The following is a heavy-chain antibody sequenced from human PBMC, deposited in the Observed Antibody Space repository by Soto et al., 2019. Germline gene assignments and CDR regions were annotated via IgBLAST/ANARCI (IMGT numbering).Heavy chain of an antibody. D-gene: IGHD1-26*01. J-gene: IGHJ4*02. Sequence: GGSLRLSCAASGFTFSSYGMHWVRQAPGKGLEWVAVIWYDGSNKYYADSVKGRFTISRDNSKNTLYLQMNSLRAEDTAVYYCARDDQWDPYCFDYWGQGTLVTVSS. V-gene: IGHV3-33*01. CDR2: IWYDGSNK. CDR1: GFTFSSYG. CDR3: ARDDQWDPYCFDY.